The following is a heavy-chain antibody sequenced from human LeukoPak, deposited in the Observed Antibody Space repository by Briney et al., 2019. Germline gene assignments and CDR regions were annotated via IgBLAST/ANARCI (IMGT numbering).Heavy chain of an antibody. CDR1: AFTFSSYA. CDR2: ISGSGGST. V-gene: IGHV3-23*01. J-gene: IGHJ3*01. Sequence: PAESLRLSCAASAFTFSSYAMSWVRPAQGKGLEWVSAISGSGGSTYYAVSVKGRFTIFRDNSKNTLYLQMNSLRAEDTAVYYCAKDFITGTTRVAFDFWGQGTMVTVSS. CDR3: AKDFITGTTRVAFDF. D-gene: IGHD1-7*01.